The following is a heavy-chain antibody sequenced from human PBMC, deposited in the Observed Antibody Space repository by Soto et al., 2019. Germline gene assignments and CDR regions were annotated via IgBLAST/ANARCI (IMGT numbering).Heavy chain of an antibody. Sequence: GESLKISCKGSGYSFTSYWIGWVRQMPGKGLEWMGIIYPGDSDTRYSPSFQGQVTISAAKSISTAYLQWSSLKASDTAMYYCARSTYCTNGVCYTEYFQHWGQGTLVTVSS. J-gene: IGHJ1*01. CDR1: GYSFTSYW. CDR2: IYPGDSDT. V-gene: IGHV5-51*01. D-gene: IGHD2-8*01. CDR3: ARSTYCTNGVCYTEYFQH.